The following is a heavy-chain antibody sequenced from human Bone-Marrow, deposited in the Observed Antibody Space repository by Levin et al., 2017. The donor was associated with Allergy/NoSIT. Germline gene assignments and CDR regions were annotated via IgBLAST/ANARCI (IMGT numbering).Heavy chain of an antibody. CDR2: LYYSGST. D-gene: IGHD2-21*01. V-gene: IGHV4-59*01. J-gene: IGHJ3*02. CDR3: ARYSTTWSPDAFDI. Sequence: SETLSLTCTVSGGSINSYYWGWIRQPPGKGLECIAYLYYSGSTNYIPSLKGRVTISVDTSKNQFSLKLNSLTAADTAVYYCARYSTTWSPDAFDIWGQGTMVTVSS. CDR1: GGSINSYY.